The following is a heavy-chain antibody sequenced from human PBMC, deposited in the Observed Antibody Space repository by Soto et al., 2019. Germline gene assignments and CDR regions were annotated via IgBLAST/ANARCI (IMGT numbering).Heavy chain of an antibody. CDR3: ARGSRYGDYQLFVY. Sequence: EVQLVESGGGLVQPGGSLRLSCAASGFTFSSYDMHWVRQATGKGLEWVSAIGTAGDTYYPGSVKGRFTISRENAKNSLYLQMNILRPGATAVYYCARGSRYGDYQLFVYWGQGTLLTVSS. CDR2: IGTAGDT. CDR1: GFTFSSYD. J-gene: IGHJ4*02. V-gene: IGHV3-13*01. D-gene: IGHD4-17*01.